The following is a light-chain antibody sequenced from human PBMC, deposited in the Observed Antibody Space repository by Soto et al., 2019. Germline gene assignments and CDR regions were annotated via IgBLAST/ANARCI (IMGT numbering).Light chain of an antibody. J-gene: IGKJ4*01. V-gene: IGKV1-5*01. CDR2: DAS. CDR1: QSISSW. CDR3: QQYNSFLLT. Sequence: IQMTQSPATLSASVGDRVTITCRASQSISSWLAWYQQKPGKAPKLLIYDASSLESGVPSRFSGSGSGTEFTLTISSLQPDDFATYYCQQYNSFLLTFGGGTKVDIK.